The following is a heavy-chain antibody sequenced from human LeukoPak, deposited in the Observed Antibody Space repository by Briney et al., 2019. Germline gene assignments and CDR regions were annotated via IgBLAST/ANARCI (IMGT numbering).Heavy chain of an antibody. CDR2: IKEDGSEK. Sequence: GGSLRLSCAASGFTFSTYWMNWVRQAPGKGLEWVANIKEDGSEKYYVDSVKGRFTISRDNVKKSLYLQMSSLRAEDTAVYYCARDPSSLRDSYDYWGQGTLVTVSS. J-gene: IGHJ4*02. V-gene: IGHV3-7*01. D-gene: IGHD6-6*01. CDR1: GFTFSTYW. CDR3: ARDPSSLRDSYDY.